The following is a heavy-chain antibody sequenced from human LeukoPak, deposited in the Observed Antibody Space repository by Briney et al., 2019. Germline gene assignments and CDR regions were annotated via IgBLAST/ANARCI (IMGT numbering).Heavy chain of an antibody. CDR1: GYTFTGYY. D-gene: IGHD6-13*01. V-gene: IGHV1-2*02. J-gene: IGHJ4*02. CDR2: IHPDSGGT. Sequence: ASVKVSCKASGYTFTGYYMHWVRQAPGQGLEWMGWIHPDSGGTNYAQKFQGRVTMTRDTSITTAYMELSRLRSDDTAVYYCVRDELSAGPLGYWGQGTLVTVSS. CDR3: VRDELSAGPLGY.